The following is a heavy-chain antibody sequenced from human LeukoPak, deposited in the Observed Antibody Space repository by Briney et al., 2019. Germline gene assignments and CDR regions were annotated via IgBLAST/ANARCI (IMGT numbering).Heavy chain of an antibody. CDR3: ARDTNTAMVMYAFDI. CDR2: ISSSSSYI. V-gene: IGHV3-21*01. Sequence: PGGSLRLSCAASGFTFSSYSMNWVRQAPGKGLEWVSSISSSSSYIYYTDSVKGRFTISRDNAKNSLYLQMNSLRAEDTAVYYCARDTNTAMVMYAFDIWGQGTMVTVSS. D-gene: IGHD5-18*01. CDR1: GFTFSSYS. J-gene: IGHJ3*02.